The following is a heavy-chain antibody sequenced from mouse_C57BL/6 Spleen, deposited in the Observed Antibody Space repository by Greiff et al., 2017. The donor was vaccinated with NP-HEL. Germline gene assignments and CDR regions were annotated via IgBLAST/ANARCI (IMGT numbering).Heavy chain of an antibody. J-gene: IGHJ4*01. CDR2: IYPGDGDT. Sequence: QVQLQQSGPELVKPGASVKISCKASGYAFSSSWMNWVKQRPGQGLEWIGRIYPGDGDTNYNGKFKGKATLTADKSSSTAYMQLSSLTSEDSAVYFCAYYYGSSYGAMDYWGQGTSVTVSS. V-gene: IGHV1-82*01. CDR3: AYYYGSSYGAMDY. CDR1: GYAFSSSW. D-gene: IGHD1-1*01.